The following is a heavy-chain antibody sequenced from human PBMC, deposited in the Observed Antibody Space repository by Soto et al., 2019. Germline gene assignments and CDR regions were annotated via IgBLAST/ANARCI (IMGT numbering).Heavy chain of an antibody. CDR3: ARVKRSGWLRGFDP. D-gene: IGHD6-19*01. CDR1: GGSVSSYY. Sequence: QVQLQESGPGLVKPSETLSLTCTVSGGSVSSYYWSWIRQPPGKGLEWIGYIYYTETTNYNPSLKSRVTIPVDTSKNQFSLKLSSVTAADTAVYYCARVKRSGWLRGFDPWGRGTLVTVSS. CDR2: IYYTETT. V-gene: IGHV4-59*02. J-gene: IGHJ5*02.